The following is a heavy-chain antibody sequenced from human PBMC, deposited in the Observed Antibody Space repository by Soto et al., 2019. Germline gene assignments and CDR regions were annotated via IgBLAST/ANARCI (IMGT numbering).Heavy chain of an antibody. CDR1: GVDFSSYA. CDR2: ITDTGDST. J-gene: IGHJ4*02. CDR3: AKDAAGRVAARFEH. D-gene: IGHD2-15*01. V-gene: IGHV3-23*01. Sequence: EVQILESGGGLVQPGGSLRLSCSASGVDFSSYAMSWVRQAPGKGLDWVSSITDTGDSTYYSDSVKGRFTVSRDNSKNTLFLQMNSLRVEDTPIYYCAKDAAGRVAARFEHWGQGSLVTVSS.